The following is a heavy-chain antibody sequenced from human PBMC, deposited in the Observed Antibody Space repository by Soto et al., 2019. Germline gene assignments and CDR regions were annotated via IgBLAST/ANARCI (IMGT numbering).Heavy chain of an antibody. CDR2: IYYSGST. CDR1: GGPVSSGSYS. D-gene: IGHD3-10*01. CDR3: ARGPYYYGSGSYFRGRWLDP. J-gene: IGHJ5*02. Sequence: PSETLSLTCTVPGGPVSSGSYSWGWVRQPPGKGLEWIGYIYYSGSTNYNPSLRGRVTILVDTSKNQFSLQLTSVTAPDTAVYYCARGPYYYGSGSYFRGRWLDPWGERTLGTVSS. V-gene: IGHV4-61*01.